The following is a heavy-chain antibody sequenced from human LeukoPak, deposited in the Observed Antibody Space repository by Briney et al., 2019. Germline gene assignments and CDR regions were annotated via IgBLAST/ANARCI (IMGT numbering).Heavy chain of an antibody. Sequence: GGSLRLSCAASGFTFSSYAMSWVRQAPGKGLEWVSAISGSGGSTYCADSVKGRFTISRDNSKNTLYLQMNSLRAEDTAVYYCAKGTIFGVVITLSSYYFDYWGQGTLVTVSS. CDR2: ISGSGGST. CDR1: GFTFSSYA. D-gene: IGHD3-3*01. V-gene: IGHV3-23*01. CDR3: AKGTIFGVVITLSSYYFDY. J-gene: IGHJ4*02.